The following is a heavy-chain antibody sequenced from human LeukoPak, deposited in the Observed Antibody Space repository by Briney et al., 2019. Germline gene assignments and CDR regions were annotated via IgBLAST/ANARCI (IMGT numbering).Heavy chain of an antibody. CDR3: ARVDTALDYYYYYYMDV. Sequence: GGSLRLSCAASGFTFSSYWMSWVRQAPGKGLEWVANIKQDGSEKYYVDSVKGRFTISRDNAKNSLYLQMNSLRAEDTAVYYCARVDTALDYYYYYYMDVWGKGTTVTVSS. J-gene: IGHJ6*03. V-gene: IGHV3-7*01. D-gene: IGHD5-18*01. CDR2: IKQDGSEK. CDR1: GFTFSSYW.